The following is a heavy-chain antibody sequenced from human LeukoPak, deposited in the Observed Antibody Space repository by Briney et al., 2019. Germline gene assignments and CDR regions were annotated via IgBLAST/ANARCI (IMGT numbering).Heavy chain of an antibody. D-gene: IGHD5-18*01. CDR1: GFTFSSYS. V-gene: IGHV3-21*01. CDR3: ARDPIRGYSYGLFDY. CDR2: ISSSSSYI. J-gene: IGHJ4*02. Sequence: KTGGSLRLSCAASGFTFSSYSMNWVRQAPGKGLEWVSSISSSSSYIYYADSVKGRFTISRDNAKNSLYLQMNSLRAEDTAVYYCARDPIRGYSYGLFDYWGQGTLVTVSS.